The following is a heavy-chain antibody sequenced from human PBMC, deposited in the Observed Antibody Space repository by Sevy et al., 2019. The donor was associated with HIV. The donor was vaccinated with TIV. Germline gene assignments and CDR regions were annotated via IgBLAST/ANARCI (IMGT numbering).Heavy chain of an antibody. CDR2: IYYSGST. CDR1: GGSISSYY. J-gene: IGHJ4*02. V-gene: IGHV4-59*01. Sequence: SETLSLTCTVSGGSISSYYLSWIRQPPGKGLEWIGYIYYSGSTNYNPSLKSRVTISVDTSKNQFSLKLSSVTAADTAVYYCARDLSGWYFDYWGQGTLVTVSS. D-gene: IGHD6-19*01. CDR3: ARDLSGWYFDY.